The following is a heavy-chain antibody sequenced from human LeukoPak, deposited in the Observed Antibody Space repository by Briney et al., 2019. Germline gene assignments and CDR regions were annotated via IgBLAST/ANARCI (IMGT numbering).Heavy chain of an antibody. Sequence: GGSLRLSCAASGFTFSSYGMHWVRQAPGKGLEWVAVISYDGSNKYYADSVKGRFTISRDNSKNPLYLQMNSLRAEDTAIYYCARDSPDYGGKGFDYWGQGTLVTVSS. CDR3: ARDSPDYGGKGFDY. V-gene: IGHV3-30*03. J-gene: IGHJ4*02. CDR2: ISYDGSNK. CDR1: GFTFSSYG. D-gene: IGHD4-23*01.